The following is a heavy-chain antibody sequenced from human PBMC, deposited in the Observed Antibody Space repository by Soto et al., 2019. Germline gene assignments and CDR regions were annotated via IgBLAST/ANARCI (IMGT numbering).Heavy chain of an antibody. CDR3: ASSRSWFGDDAFDI. CDR2: INAGNGNT. Sequence: ASVKVSCKASGYTFTIYAMHWVRQAPGQRLEWMGWINAGNGNTKYSQKFQGRVTITRDTSASTAYMELSSLRSEDTAVYYCASSRSWFGDDAFDIWGQGTMVTVSS. J-gene: IGHJ3*02. V-gene: IGHV1-3*01. D-gene: IGHD3-10*01. CDR1: GYTFTIYA.